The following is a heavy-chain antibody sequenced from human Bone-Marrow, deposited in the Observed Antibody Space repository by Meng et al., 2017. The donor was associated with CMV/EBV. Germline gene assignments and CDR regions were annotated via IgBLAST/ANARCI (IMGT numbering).Heavy chain of an antibody. J-gene: IGHJ6*02. CDR2: IYYSGST. D-gene: IGHD3-3*01. CDR3: ARDFLYDDFWSGYFSYYGMDV. CDR1: GASFSSYC. Sequence: GSLRLSCTVSGASFSSYCWSWIRQPPGKGLEWIDYIYYSGSTNYNPSLRSRVTISVDTSKNQFSLRLSSVTATDMPVYYCARDFLYDDFWSGYFSYYGMDVWGQGTTVTVSS. V-gene: IGHV4-59*01.